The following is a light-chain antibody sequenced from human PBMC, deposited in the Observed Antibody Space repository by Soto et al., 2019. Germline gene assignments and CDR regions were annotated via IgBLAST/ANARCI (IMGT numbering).Light chain of an antibody. CDR1: QSVSSN. V-gene: IGKV3-11*01. CDR2: DAS. J-gene: IGKJ1*01. CDR3: QQRSMRLPWT. Sequence: EVVMTQSPATLSVSPGERATLSCRASQSVSSNLAWYQQKPGQAPRLLIYDASNRAPGIPVRFSGGGSGTDYTLTISSLEAEDFALYYCQQRSMRLPWTFGQGTKVDIK.